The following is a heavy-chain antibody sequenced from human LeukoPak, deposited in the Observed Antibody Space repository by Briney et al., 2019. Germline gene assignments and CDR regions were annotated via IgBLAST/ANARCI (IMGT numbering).Heavy chain of an antibody. CDR1: GDSFSSNSAA. V-gene: IGHV6-1*01. CDR2: TYYRSKWYS. CDR3: ARGTGLEKALFDP. D-gene: IGHD1-1*01. Sequence: SQTLSLTCAISGDSFSSNSAAWNWLRQSPSIGLDWLGKTYYRSKWYSDYAVSVKSRITINPATSKNPFSLQLNSVTPEDTAVYYCARGTGLEKALFDPWGQGTLVTVSS. J-gene: IGHJ5*02.